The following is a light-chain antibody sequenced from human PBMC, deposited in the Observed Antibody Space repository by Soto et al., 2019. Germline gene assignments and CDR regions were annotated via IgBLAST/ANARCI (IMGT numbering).Light chain of an antibody. CDR2: EDN. J-gene: IGLJ2*01. V-gene: IGLV6-57*04. CDR1: SGSIASNY. CDR3: QSYDSSNMI. Sequence: FMLTQPHSVSESPGKTVTISCTRSSGSIASNYVQWYQQRPGSAPTTVIYEDNQRPSGVPDRFSGSIDISSNSASLTISGLKTEDESDYYCQSYDSSNMIFGGGTKLTVL.